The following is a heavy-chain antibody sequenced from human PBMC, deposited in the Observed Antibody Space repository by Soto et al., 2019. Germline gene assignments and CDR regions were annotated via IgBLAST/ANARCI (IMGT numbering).Heavy chain of an antibody. J-gene: IGHJ6*02. CDR1: GGSISSGDYY. V-gene: IGHV4-30-4*01. CDR2: IYYSGST. Sequence: SETLSLTCSVSGGSISSGDYYWSWIHQPPEKGLEWIGYIYYSGSTYYNPSLKSRVTISVDTSKNQFSLNLNSVTAADTAVYFCARGSDFWSGYSTLTYYGLDVWGQGTTVTVSS. CDR3: ARGSDFWSGYSTLTYYGLDV. D-gene: IGHD3-3*01.